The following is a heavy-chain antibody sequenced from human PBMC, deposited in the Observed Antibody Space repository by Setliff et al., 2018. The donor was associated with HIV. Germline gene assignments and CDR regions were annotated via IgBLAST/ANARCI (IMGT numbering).Heavy chain of an antibody. J-gene: IGHJ4*02. Sequence: LSLTCAVYGGSFSVYYWSWIRQPAGKGLEWIGRIYTSGSPNYNPSLKSRVTISVDTSKNQFSLKLSSVTAGDTAVYYCARSIVPVASGYYYFEYWGQGTLVTVSS. CDR2: IYTSGSP. CDR1: GGSFSVYY. D-gene: IGHD3-3*01. CDR3: ARSIVPVASGYYYFEY. V-gene: IGHV4-59*10.